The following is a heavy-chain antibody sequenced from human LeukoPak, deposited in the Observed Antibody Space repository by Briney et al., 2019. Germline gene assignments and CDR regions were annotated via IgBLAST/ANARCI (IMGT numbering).Heavy chain of an antibody. J-gene: IGHJ4*02. CDR1: GFTFSGYA. CDR3: AKSHASIWNVYDY. CDR2: ITAGGDST. Sequence: GGSLRLSCAASGFTFSGYAMSWVRLAPGEGLEWVSAITAGGDSTYYAESVKGRFTIPRDNLKNMVFLQMSTLRAEDTAIYYCAKSHASIWNVYDYWGQGTLVTVSS. D-gene: IGHD6-13*01. V-gene: IGHV3-23*01.